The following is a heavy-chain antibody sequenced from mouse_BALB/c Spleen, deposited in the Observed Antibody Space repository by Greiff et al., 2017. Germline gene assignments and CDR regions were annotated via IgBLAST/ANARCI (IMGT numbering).Heavy chain of an antibody. Sequence: QVQLQQSGPELVKPGASVKISCKASGYTFTDYYINWVNQKPGQGLEWIGWIYPGSGNTKYNEKCKGKATVTVDTSSSTAYMQLSSLTSEDTAVYFCARGTTMGFFDYWGQGTTLTVSS. CDR2: IYPGSGNT. V-gene: IGHV1-84*02. CDR3: ARGTTMGFFDY. CDR1: GYTFTDYY. J-gene: IGHJ2*01. D-gene: IGHD2-1*01.